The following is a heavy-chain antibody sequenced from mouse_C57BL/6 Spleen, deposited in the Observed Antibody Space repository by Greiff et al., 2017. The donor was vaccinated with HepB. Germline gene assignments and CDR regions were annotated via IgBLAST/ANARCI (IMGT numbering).Heavy chain of an antibody. CDR2: INPSSGYT. V-gene: IGHV1-7*01. J-gene: IGHJ4*01. Sequence: QVQLQQSGAELAKPGASVKLSCKASGYTFTSYWMHWVKQRPGQGLEWIGYINPSSGYTKYNQKFKDKATLTADKSSSTAYMQLSSLTYEDSAVNYCARGIYYDYDVYYYAMDYWGQGTSVTVSS. CDR1: GYTFTSYW. D-gene: IGHD2-4*01. CDR3: ARGIYYDYDVYYYAMDY.